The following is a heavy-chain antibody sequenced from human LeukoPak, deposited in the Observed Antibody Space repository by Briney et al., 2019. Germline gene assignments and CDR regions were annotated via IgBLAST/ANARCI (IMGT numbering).Heavy chain of an antibody. D-gene: IGHD3-22*01. V-gene: IGHV3-7*01. Sequence: GGSLRLSCAASGFTFSSYWMNWVRQAPGKGLEWVANIKQDGSEKYYVDSVKGRFTISRDNAKNSLYLQMNSLRAEDMAVYYCARHYYYDSSYFDYWGQGTLVTVSS. CDR2: IKQDGSEK. J-gene: IGHJ4*02. CDR1: GFTFSSYW. CDR3: ARHYYYDSSYFDY.